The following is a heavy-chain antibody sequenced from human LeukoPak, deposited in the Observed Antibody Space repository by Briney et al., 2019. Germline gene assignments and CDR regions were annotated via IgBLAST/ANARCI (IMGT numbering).Heavy chain of an antibody. D-gene: IGHD1-26*01. J-gene: IGHJ4*02. CDR1: GDSISSYY. V-gene: IGHV4-59*01. CDR3: ARGIVGVTYFDE. Sequence: SETLSLTCDVSGDSISSYYWSWIRQPPGKGLEWIGYIYYSGSTNYNPSLKSRVTISLDTSKNQFPLNLRSVTAADTAVYYCARGIVGVTYFDEWGQGMLVTVSS. CDR2: IYYSGST.